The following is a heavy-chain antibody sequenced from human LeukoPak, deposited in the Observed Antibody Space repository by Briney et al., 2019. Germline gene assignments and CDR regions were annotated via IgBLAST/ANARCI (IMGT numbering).Heavy chain of an antibody. V-gene: IGHV4-30-2*06. Sequence: QTLSLTCAVSGGSISSGGLCWSWIRQSPGKGLEYIGYLYQGGSTYYNPALSSRVTISGDRSKNHFFLTLTSVTAADTAVYSCARTQHCSSTSSPHGLDSWGQGTLVTVSS. D-gene: IGHD2-2*01. CDR3: ARTQHCSSTSSPHGLDS. J-gene: IGHJ4*02. CDR2: LYQGGST. CDR1: GGSISSGGLC.